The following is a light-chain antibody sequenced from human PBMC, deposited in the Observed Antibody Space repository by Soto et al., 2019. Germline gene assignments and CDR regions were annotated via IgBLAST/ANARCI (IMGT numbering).Light chain of an antibody. CDR1: QSVSSY. CDR2: DAS. V-gene: IGKV3-15*01. J-gene: IGKJ4*01. Sequence: EIVLTQSPGTLSLSPGERATLSCRASQSVSSYLAWYQQKPGQAPRLLIYDASNRATGFPARFSGSGSGTEFTLTISSLQSEDFAVYYCQQYNNWPLTFGGGTKVDIK. CDR3: QQYNNWPLT.